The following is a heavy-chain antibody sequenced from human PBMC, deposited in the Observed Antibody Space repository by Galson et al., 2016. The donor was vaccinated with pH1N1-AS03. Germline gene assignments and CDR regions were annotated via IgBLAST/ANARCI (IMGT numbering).Heavy chain of an antibody. CDR3: ARDRHYDSSGRYFYESEY. J-gene: IGHJ4*02. D-gene: IGHD3-22*01. CDR1: GGTFGNYA. V-gene: IGHV1-69*13. Sequence: SVKVSCKASGGTFGNYAISWMRQAPGQGLEWMEGIHPIFGTPSYAQKFQGRLTVTADDSTSAAYMELSSLTSEDTAIYYCARDRHYDSSGRYFYESEYWGQGTLVIVSS. CDR2: IHPIFGTP.